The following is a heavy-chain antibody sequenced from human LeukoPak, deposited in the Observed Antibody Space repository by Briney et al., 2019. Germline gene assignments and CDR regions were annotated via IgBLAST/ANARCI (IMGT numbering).Heavy chain of an antibody. Sequence: GRSLRLSCAASGFTFSSYAMHWVRQAPGKGLEWVAVISYDGSNKYYADSVKGRFTISRDNAKNSLYLQMNSLRAEDTALYYCSKDIWDYGDYWGPFDYWGQGTLVTVSS. D-gene: IGHD4-17*01. J-gene: IGHJ4*02. CDR1: GFTFSSYA. CDR2: ISYDGSNK. V-gene: IGHV3-30-3*01. CDR3: SKDIWDYGDYWGPFDY.